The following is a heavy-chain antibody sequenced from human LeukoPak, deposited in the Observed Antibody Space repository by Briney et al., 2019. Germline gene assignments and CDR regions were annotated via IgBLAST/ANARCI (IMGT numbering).Heavy chain of an antibody. CDR1: GFTFSDFY. J-gene: IGHJ4*02. CDR3: AKGPVLRYFDWLLSIPFDY. CDR2: ISSSGSTT. D-gene: IGHD3-9*01. Sequence: GGSLRLSCAASGFTFSDFYMNWIRQAPGKGLEWISYISSSGSTTYYADSVKGRFTISRGNSKNTLYLQMNSLRAEDTAVYYCAKGPVLRYFDWLLSIPFDYWGQGTLVTVSS. V-gene: IGHV3-11*01.